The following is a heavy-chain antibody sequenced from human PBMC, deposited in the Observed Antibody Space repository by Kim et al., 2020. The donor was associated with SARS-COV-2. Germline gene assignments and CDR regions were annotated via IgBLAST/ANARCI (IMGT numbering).Heavy chain of an antibody. CDR1: GYSFTSYW. CDR3: ARAVSCSSTSCNDY. V-gene: IGHV5-10-1*01. J-gene: IGHJ4*02. D-gene: IGHD2-2*01. Sequence: GESLKISCKGSGYSFTSYWISWVRQMPGKGLEWMGRIDPSDSYTNYSPSFQGHVTISADKSISTAYLQWSSLKDSDTAMYYCARAVSCSSTSCNDYWGQGTLVTVSS. CDR2: IDPSDSYT.